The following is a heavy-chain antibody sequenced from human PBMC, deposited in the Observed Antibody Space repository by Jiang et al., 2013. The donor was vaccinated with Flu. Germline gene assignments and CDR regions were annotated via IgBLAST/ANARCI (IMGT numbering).Heavy chain of an antibody. CDR3: ARISTIFGVVLDY. V-gene: IGHV1-3*01. J-gene: IGHJ4*02. CDR2: INAGNGNT. D-gene: IGHD3-3*01. Sequence: GAEVKKPGASVKVSCKASGYTFTSYAMHWVRQAPGQRLEWMGWINAGNGNTKYSQKFQGRVTITADESTSTAYMELSSLRSEDTAVYYCARISTIFGVVLDYWGQGTLVTVSS. CDR1: GYTFTSYA.